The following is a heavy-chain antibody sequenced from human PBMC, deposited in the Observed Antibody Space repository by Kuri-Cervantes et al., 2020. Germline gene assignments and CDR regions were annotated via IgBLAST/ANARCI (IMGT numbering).Heavy chain of an antibody. D-gene: IGHD3-10*01. CDR2: IYYSGST. CDR3: ARGGFRHIDY. CDR1: GGSISSYY. V-gene: IGHV4-59*01. J-gene: IGHJ4*02. Sequence: SETLSLTCTVSGGSISSYYWSWIRQPPGKGLEWIGYIYYSGSTNYNPSLKSRVTISVDTSKNQFSLKLSSVTAVDTAVYYCARGGFRHIDYWGQGTLVTVSS.